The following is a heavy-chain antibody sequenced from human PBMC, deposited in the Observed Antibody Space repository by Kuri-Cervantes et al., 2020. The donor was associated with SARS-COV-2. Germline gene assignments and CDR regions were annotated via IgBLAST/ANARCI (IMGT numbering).Heavy chain of an antibody. V-gene: IGHV3-15*01. J-gene: IGHJ4*02. CDR3: TSTTYYDNSRNIPNY. CDR2: IKSKVDGGTT. Sequence: GGSLRLSCVALGFVFSDSAIHWVRQAPGKGLEWVGRIKSKVDGGTTDFAAHTEGRFHISKDDSSNTVCLQMNSLTTEDTAVYFCTSTTYYDNSRNIPNYWGQGALVTVSS. D-gene: IGHD3-16*01. CDR1: GFVFSDSA.